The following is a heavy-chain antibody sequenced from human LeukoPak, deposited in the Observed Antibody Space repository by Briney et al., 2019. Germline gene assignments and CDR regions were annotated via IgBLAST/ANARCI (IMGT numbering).Heavy chain of an antibody. CDR2: ISSSSSTI. Sequence: PGGSLRLSCAASGFTFSSYSMNWARQAPGKGLEWVSYISSSSSTIYYADSVKGRFTISRDNAKNSLYLQMNSLRAEDTAVYYCARRGSYGAFDIWGQGTMVTVSS. V-gene: IGHV3-48*01. CDR1: GFTFSSYS. J-gene: IGHJ3*02. CDR3: ARRGSYGAFDI. D-gene: IGHD1-26*01.